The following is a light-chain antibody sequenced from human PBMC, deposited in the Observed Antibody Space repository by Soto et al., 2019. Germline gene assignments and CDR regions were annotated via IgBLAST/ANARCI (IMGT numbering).Light chain of an antibody. V-gene: IGKV1D-12*01. CDR2: DAS. CDR3: QQAHSFPLT. Sequence: DIQMTQSPSSVSASVGDRVTIACRASQDITYWLAWYQQTPGKVPKVLIYDASSLQGGVPSRFSGSGSGTDFTLTISSLQPEDSATYYCQQAHSFPLTFGGGTKLEIK. CDR1: QDITYW. J-gene: IGKJ4*01.